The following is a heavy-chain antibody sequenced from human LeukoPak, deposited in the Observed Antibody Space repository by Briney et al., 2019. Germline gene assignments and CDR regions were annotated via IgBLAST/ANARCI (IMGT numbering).Heavy chain of an antibody. J-gene: IGHJ4*02. CDR1: GFTFSSFG. Sequence: GGSLRLSCAASGFTFSSFGMHWVRQAPGQGLEWVAVISFDGSNQYYADSVKGRFTIYRDNFKNTVYLQMNSLRAEETAVYYCTTGNWGSFSYWGQGTLVTVSS. D-gene: IGHD7-27*01. CDR3: TTGNWGSFSY. CDR2: ISFDGSNQ. V-gene: IGHV3-30*03.